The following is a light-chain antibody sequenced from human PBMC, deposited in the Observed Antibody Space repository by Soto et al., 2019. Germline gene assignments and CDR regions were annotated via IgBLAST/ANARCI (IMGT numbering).Light chain of an antibody. CDR1: QSVSSTY. V-gene: IGKV3-20*01. CDR3: QHYGSLVLT. CDR2: GAS. Sequence: EIVLTQSPGTLSLSQGERATLSCRASQSVSSTYLAWYQPKPGQAPRLLIYGASSRATGIPDRFSGSGSGTDFTLTISRLEPEDFAVYYCQHYGSLVLTFGGGTKVEIK. J-gene: IGKJ4*01.